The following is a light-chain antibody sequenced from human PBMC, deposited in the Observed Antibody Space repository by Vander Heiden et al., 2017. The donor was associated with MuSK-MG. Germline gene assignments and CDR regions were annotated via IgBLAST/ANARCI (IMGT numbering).Light chain of an antibody. V-gene: IGKV3-15*01. CDR1: QSVSSN. J-gene: IGKJ1*01. CDR3: QQVHNWPIT. CDR2: GAS. Sequence: EIVMTQSPATVSVSPGEGATLSCRASQSVSSNLAWYQHKPGQAPRLLIYGASTRATGIPARFSGSGSGTEFTLNISSLQSEDFAVYCCQQVHNWPITFGQGTKVEIK.